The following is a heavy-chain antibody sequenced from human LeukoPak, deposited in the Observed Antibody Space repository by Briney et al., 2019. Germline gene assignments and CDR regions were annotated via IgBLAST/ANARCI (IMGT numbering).Heavy chain of an antibody. D-gene: IGHD6-19*01. CDR1: GVTFCNYG. Sequence: PGGSLRLSRAASGVTFCNYGMNWVRQAPGEGVEWVLCISSSSNYISYADSAKDRFTISRDNAKNSLSLQRNSLLAADTAVYYCAKSSGWNYDDYYTDVWGEGATVIASS. J-gene: IGHJ6*03. CDR2: ISSSSNYI. V-gene: IGHV3-21*01. CDR3: AKSSGWNYDDYYTDV.